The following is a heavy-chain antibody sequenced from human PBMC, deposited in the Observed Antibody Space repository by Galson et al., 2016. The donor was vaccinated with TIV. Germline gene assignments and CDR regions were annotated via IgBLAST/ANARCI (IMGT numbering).Heavy chain of an antibody. CDR2: ISDGGKT. V-gene: IGHV3-66*02. CDR1: GISVNINY. J-gene: IGHJ6*02. CDR3: ARDRVVDATYYYHYSGMDV. D-gene: IGHD2-15*01. Sequence: SLRLSCAASGISVNINYMTWVRQAPGKGLEWVSLISDGGKTYYRDSVKGRFTISTENSKNTHYLQMNSLRLADTAIYYCARDRVVDATYYYHYSGMDVWGQGTAVTVSS.